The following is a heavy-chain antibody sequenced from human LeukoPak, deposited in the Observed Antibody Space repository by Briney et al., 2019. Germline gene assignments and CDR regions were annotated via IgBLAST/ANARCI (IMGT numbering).Heavy chain of an antibody. CDR1: GFTFNTHA. V-gene: IGHV3-23*01. CDR3: AKKYYGSGSSLAMDV. CDR2: VSGTSGTI. D-gene: IGHD3-10*01. Sequence: GGSLRLSCAASGFTFNTHAMNWVRQAPGKGLEWVSVVSGTSGTIYYSDSVKGRFTISRDNSKNTVYLQMSSLRVEDTAVYYCAKKYYGSGSSLAMDVWGQGTTVTVSS. J-gene: IGHJ6*02.